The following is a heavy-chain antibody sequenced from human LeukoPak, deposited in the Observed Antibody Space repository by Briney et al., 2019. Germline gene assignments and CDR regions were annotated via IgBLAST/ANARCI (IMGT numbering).Heavy chain of an antibody. CDR2: ISAYNGNT. J-gene: IGHJ4*02. D-gene: IGHD3-22*01. Sequence: RASVKVSCKASGYTFTSYGISWVRQPPGQGLEWMGWISAYNGNTNYAQKLQGRVTMTTDTSTSTAYMELRSLRSDDTAVYYCARGGLLYYYDSSGYYYNYWGQGTLVTVSS. CDR1: GYTFTSYG. V-gene: IGHV1-18*04. CDR3: ARGGLLYYYDSSGYYYNY.